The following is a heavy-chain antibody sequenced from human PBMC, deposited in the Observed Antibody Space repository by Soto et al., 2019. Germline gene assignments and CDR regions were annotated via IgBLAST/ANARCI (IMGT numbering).Heavy chain of an antibody. Sequence: EVQLVESGGGLVQPGGSLRLSCAASGFTFSSYWMHWIRQVPGKGLLWVSRIDEYGSTINYADSVKGRFTISRDNARNTLYLEMNSLRAEDTALYYCTRDIGGKGAYWGPGTLVTVSS. CDR3: TRDIGGKGAY. CDR2: IDEYGSTI. V-gene: IGHV3-74*01. J-gene: IGHJ4*02. CDR1: GFTFSSYW. D-gene: IGHD3-10*01.